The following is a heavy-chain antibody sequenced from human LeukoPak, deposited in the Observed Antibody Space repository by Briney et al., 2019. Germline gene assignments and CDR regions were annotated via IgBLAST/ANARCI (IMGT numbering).Heavy chain of an antibody. Sequence: GGSLRLSLAASGFTFKLYWMHWVRQVPGKRPGWVSRINDDGSDTIYADSVRGRFTISRDEAKNTVYLQMNNLRAEDTAVYYCVRGGPSTWSWGQGTLVTVSS. CDR1: GFTFKLYW. D-gene: IGHD2-15*01. V-gene: IGHV3-74*01. CDR2: INDDGSDT. CDR3: VRGGPSTWS. J-gene: IGHJ5*02.